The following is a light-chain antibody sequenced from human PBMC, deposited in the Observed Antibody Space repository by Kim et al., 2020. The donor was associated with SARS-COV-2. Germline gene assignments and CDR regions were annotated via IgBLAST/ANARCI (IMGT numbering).Light chain of an antibody. V-gene: IGKV1-27*01. J-gene: IGKJ4*01. CDR2: AAS. CDR3: QKYISAPFLT. CDR1: QGISNY. Sequence: SVGDRVTITCRASQGISNYLSWYQQKPGKVPKLLIYAASTLQSVVPSRVSGSGSGTDFTLTISSLQPVDVPTYYCQKYISAPFLTFGGGTKVYIQ.